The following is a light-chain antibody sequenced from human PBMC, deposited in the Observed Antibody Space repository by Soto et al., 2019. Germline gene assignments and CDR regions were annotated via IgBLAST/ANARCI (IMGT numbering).Light chain of an antibody. CDR2: DAS. CDR3: QQRSNWPPIT. V-gene: IGKV3-11*01. CDR1: QSVSSY. Sequence: ELVLTHSPATLSLSPGERATLSCRASQSVSSYLAWYQQKPGQAPRLLIYDASNRATGIPARFSGSGSGTDFTLTISSLEPADFAVYYCQQRSNWPPITFGQGTRLEIK. J-gene: IGKJ5*01.